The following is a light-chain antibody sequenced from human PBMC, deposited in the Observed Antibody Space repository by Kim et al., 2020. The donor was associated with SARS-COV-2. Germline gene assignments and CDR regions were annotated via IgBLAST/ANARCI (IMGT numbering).Light chain of an antibody. Sequence: AVGQTVRRTCQGDSRRNYYATWYQQRPGQAPTLVLYGKYDRPSGIPDRFSGSASGNTASLTITGAQAEDEGDYYCSSRDSTGDHVVFGGGTKLTVL. CDR2: GKY. CDR3: SSRDSTGDHVV. J-gene: IGLJ3*02. CDR1: SRRNYY. V-gene: IGLV3-19*01.